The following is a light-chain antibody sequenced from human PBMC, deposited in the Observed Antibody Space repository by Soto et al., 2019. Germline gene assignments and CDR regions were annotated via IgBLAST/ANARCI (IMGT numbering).Light chain of an antibody. J-gene: IGLJ1*01. CDR3: ASWDDSLNGLYV. CDR2: NDN. CDR1: SSNIGSGT. V-gene: IGLV1-44*01. Sequence: QPVLTQPPSASGTPGQRVTISCSGSSSNIGSGTVNWYQQLPGTAPKLLIYNDNQWPSGVPDRFSGSKSGTSASLAISGLQSEDEADYYCASWDDSLNGLYVFGTGTKPTVL.